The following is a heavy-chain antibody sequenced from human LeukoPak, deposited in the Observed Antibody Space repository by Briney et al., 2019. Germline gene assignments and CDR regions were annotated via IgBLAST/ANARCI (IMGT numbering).Heavy chain of an antibody. CDR2: VHDSGRT. Sequence: PSETLSLTCTVSGGSISNSYWTWIRQSPGTGLEYIAYVHDSGRTNYNPFLQSRATISIDTTKNQISLKLTSVTTADTAVYYCAKSQVLAEDVFNVWGQGTMVTVSS. V-gene: IGHV4-59*01. CDR3: AKSQVLAEDVFNV. J-gene: IGHJ3*01. CDR1: GGSISNSY.